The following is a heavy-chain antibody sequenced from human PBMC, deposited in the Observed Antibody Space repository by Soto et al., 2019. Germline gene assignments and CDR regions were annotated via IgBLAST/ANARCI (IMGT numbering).Heavy chain of an antibody. J-gene: IGHJ5*02. V-gene: IGHV4-34*01. CDR1: GGSFSGYY. D-gene: IGHD6-19*01. CDR2: INHSGST. CDR3: ARGSKWQWLAQVHSNWFDP. Sequence: SDTLYITCAVYGGSFSGYYWSWIRQPPGKGLEWIGEINHSGSTNYNPSLKSRVTISVDTSKNQFSLKLSSVTAADTAVYYCARGSKWQWLAQVHSNWFDPWGQGTQLTVSS.